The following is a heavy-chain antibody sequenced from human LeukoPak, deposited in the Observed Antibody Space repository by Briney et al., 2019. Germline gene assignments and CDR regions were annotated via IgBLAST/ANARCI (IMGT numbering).Heavy chain of an antibody. Sequence: PSETLSLTCTVSGGSISSSRYYWGWIRQPPGKGLEWIGSIYYSGSTNYNPSLKSRVTISVDTSKNQFSLKLSSVTAADTAVYYCAREVRFYCTNGVCTGWFDPWGQGTLVTVSS. D-gene: IGHD2-8*01. CDR2: IYYSGST. CDR3: AREVRFYCTNGVCTGWFDP. V-gene: IGHV4-39*07. CDR1: GGSISSSRYY. J-gene: IGHJ5*02.